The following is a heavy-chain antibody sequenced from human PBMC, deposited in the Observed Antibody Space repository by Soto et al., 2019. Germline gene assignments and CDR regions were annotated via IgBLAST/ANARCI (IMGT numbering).Heavy chain of an antibody. CDR3: ARGLRGSSSWYQPGDY. CDR2: IGTAGDT. D-gene: IGHD6-13*01. V-gene: IGHV3-13*01. Sequence: PVGSLRLSCAASGFTFSSYDMHWVRQATGKGLEWVSAIGTAGDTYYPGSVKGRFTISRENAKNSLYLQMSSLRAGDTAVYYCARGLRGSSSWYQPGDYWGQGTLVTVSS. CDR1: GFTFSSYD. J-gene: IGHJ4*02.